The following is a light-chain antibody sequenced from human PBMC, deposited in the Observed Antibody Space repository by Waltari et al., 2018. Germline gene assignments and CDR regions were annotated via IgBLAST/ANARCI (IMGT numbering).Light chain of an antibody. V-gene: IGKV3-11*01. CDR2: DAS. CDR1: QSVRGY. CDR3: QQRYIWPPIT. Sequence: EIVLTQSPATLSLYPGERATLSCRASQSVRGYLAWYQQRPGQAPSLLIFDASNRATGMPARFSGSGSGTDFTLTISSLEPEDFAVYYCQQRYIWPPITFGQGTRLDIK. J-gene: IGKJ5*01.